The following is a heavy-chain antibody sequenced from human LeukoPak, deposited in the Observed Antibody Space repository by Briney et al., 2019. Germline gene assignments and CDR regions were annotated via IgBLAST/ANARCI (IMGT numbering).Heavy chain of an antibody. J-gene: IGHJ3*02. CDR1: GGSISSGNYY. V-gene: IGHV4-31*11. CDR3: ATSRNVDQFDI. CDR2: VYYSGST. Sequence: SETLSLTCAVSGGSISSGNYYWGWIRQHPGKGLEWIGSVYYSGSTYYNPSLKSRLTISKDTSKNQFSLKLSSVTAADTAEYFCATSRNVDQFDIWGQGTMVTVSS. D-gene: IGHD3/OR15-3a*01.